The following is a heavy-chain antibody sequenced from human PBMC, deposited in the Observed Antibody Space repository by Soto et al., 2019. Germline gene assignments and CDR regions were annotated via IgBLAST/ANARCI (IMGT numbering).Heavy chain of an antibody. D-gene: IGHD5-12*01. CDR2: INYSGST. V-gene: IGHV4-34*01. J-gene: IGHJ4*02. CDR1: GGSFSCYC. Sequence: SETMSLTCAVYGGSFSCYCWSWIRQPPGKGLEWIGEINYSGSTNYNPSLKSRVTISVDTSKNQFSLKLSSVTAADTAVYYCASDIVATMGLDYWGQGTLVTVSS. CDR3: ASDIVATMGLDY.